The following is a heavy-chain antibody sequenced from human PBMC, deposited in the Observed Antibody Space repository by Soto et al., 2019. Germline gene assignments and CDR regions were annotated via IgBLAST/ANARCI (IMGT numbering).Heavy chain of an antibody. J-gene: IGHJ6*03. CDR2: IYSGGST. D-gene: IGHD4-17*01. V-gene: IGHV3-66*01. CDR1: GFTVSSNY. CDR3: ARGDTVTTWRYYYYYMDV. Sequence: GGSLRLSCAASGFTVSSNYMSWVRQAPGKGLEWVSVIYSGGSTYYADSVKGRFTISRDNSKNTLYLQMNSLRAEDTAVYYCARGDTVTTWRYYYYYMDVWGKGTTVTVSS.